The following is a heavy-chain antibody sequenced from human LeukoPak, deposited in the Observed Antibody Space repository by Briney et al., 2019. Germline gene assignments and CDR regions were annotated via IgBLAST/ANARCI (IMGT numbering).Heavy chain of an antibody. J-gene: IGHJ4*02. D-gene: IGHD6-19*01. CDR2: ISGHNGHT. V-gene: IGHV1-18*04. CDR1: RYTFTSYG. CDR3: ARGPGIAVAGVFDY. Sequence: ASVKVSCQASRYTFTSYGINWVRQAPGQGLEWMGWISGHNGHTNYVQKMQGRVTMTTDTSTNTAYMELRNLTSDDTAVYYCARGPGIAVAGVFDYWGQGSLVTVSS.